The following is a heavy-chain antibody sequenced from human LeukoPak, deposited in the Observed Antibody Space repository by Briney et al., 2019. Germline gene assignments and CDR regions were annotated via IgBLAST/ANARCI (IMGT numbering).Heavy chain of an antibody. CDR2: IYPGDSDT. CDR1: GYSFTSYW. CDR3: TTLQWLELHHNWFDP. D-gene: IGHD6-19*01. V-gene: IGHV5-51*01. J-gene: IGHJ5*02. Sequence: GESLKISCKGSGYSFTSYWIGWVRQMPGKGLEWMGIIYPGDSDTRYSPSFQGQVTISADKSISTAYLQWSSLKASDTAMYYRTTLQWLELHHNWFDPWGQGTLVTVSS.